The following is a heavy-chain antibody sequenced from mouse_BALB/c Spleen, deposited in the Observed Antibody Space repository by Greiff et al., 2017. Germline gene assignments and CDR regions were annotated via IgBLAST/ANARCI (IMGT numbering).Heavy chain of an antibody. CDR2: IDPANGNT. J-gene: IGHJ2*01. D-gene: IGHD2-4*01. V-gene: IGHV14-3*02. CDR3: ARDTIITTNYFDY. CDR1: GFNIKYTY. Sequence: VQLQQSGAELVKPGASVKLSCTASGFNIKYTYMHWVKQRPEQGLEWIGRIDPANGNTKYDPKFQGKATITADTSSNTAYLQLSSLTSEDTAVYYCARDTIITTNYFDYWGQGTTLTVSS.